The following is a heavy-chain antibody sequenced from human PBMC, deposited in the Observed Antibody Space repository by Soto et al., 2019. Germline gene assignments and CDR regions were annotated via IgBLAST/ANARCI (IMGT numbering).Heavy chain of an antibody. CDR2: IYYSGST. J-gene: IGHJ6*02. CDR1: GGSVSSGSYY. CDR3: ARDHLWFGETKGYYYGMDV. D-gene: IGHD3-10*01. V-gene: IGHV4-61*01. Sequence: PSETLSLTCTVSGGSVSSGSYYRSWIRQPPGKGLEWIGYIYYSGSTNYNPSLKSRVTISVDTSKNQFSLKLSSVTAADTAVYYCARDHLWFGETKGYYYGMDVLGHGTTVTGSS.